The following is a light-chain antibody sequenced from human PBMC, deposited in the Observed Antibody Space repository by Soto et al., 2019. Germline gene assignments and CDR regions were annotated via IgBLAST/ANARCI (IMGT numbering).Light chain of an antibody. CDR3: QQYNNWPS. Sequence: EVVMTQSPATLSVSPGERGTLSCRASQTVSRNLAWYQQRPGQSPSLLIYDISNRAAGVPARFSGSGSETEFTLTIRSLQSEDFAVYFCQQYNNWPSVGQGTRLEIK. V-gene: IGKV3-15*01. CDR2: DIS. CDR1: QTVSRN. J-gene: IGKJ5*01.